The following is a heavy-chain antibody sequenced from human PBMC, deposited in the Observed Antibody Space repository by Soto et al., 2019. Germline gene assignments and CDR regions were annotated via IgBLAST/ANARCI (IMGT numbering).Heavy chain of an antibody. J-gene: IGHJ4*02. CDR2: INAGNGNT. V-gene: IGHV1-3*01. CDR1: RYTFTSCA. Sequence: QVQLVQCGAEVKKPGASVKVSCTASRYTFTSCAMLWVRQAPGQRLEWMGWINAGNGNTKYSQKFQGRVTITRDTSASTAYMELSSLRSEDTAVYYCARDLPPIDYRGQGTLVTVS. CDR3: ARDLPPIDY.